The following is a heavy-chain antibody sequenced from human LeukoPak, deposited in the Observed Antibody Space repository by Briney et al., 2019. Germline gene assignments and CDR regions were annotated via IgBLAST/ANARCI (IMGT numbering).Heavy chain of an antibody. CDR1: GYTFTSYG. V-gene: IGHV1-18*01. CDR2: ISAYNGNT. CDR3: ARDSVAGISNFDY. D-gene: IGHD6-19*01. J-gene: IGHJ4*02. Sequence: ASVKVSCKASGYTFTSYGISWVRQAPGQGLEWMGWISAYNGNTNYARNLRGRVTMTTDTSTSTAYMDLRSLRSDDTAVYRCARDSVAGISNFDYWGQGTLVTVSS.